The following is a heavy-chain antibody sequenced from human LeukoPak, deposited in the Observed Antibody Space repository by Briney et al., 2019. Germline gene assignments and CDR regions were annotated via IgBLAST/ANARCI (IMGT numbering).Heavy chain of an antibody. CDR3: ARVGSFPPHFDY. J-gene: IGHJ4*02. D-gene: IGHD3-10*01. CDR1: GGSFSGYY. Sequence: SETLSLTCAVYGGSFSGYYWSWLGQPPGKGLEWIGEINHSGSTNYNPSLKSRVTISVDTSKNQFSLKLSSVTAADTAVYYCARVGSFPPHFDYWGQGTLVTVSS. CDR2: INHSGST. V-gene: IGHV4-34*01.